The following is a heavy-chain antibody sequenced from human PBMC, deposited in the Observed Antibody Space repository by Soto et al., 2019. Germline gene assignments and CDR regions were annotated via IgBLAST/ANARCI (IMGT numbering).Heavy chain of an antibody. CDR3: ASDGRSLYDYTDFFYC. V-gene: IGHV4-38-2*01. Sequence: TETLSLPCAGSGGSFRSRYCWRWFRHLPGTGLEWLGSICHSVTTSYSTSLKRRISISVDTSQSQFSLRLRSVPAADAAGYHSASDGRSLYDYTDFFYCCGQASMFIVSS. CDR1: GGSFRSRYC. J-gene: IGHJ4*03. CDR2: ICHSVTT. D-gene: IGHD3-16*01.